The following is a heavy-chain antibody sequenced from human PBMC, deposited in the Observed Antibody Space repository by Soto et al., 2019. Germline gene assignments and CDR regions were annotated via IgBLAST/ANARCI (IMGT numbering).Heavy chain of an antibody. CDR2: ISGSGGST. V-gene: IGHV3-23*01. CDR3: AKKDSGSVLYYFDY. D-gene: IGHD1-26*01. CDR1: GFTFSSYA. Sequence: PGGSLRLSCAASGFTFSSYAMSWVRQAPGKGLEWVSAISGSGGSTYYADSVKGRFTISRDNSKNTPYLQMNSLRAEDTAVYYCAKKDSGSVLYYFDYWGQGTLVTVSS. J-gene: IGHJ4*02.